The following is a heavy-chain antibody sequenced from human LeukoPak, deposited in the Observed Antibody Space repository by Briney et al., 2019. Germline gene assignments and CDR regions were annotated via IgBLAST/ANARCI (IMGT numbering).Heavy chain of an antibody. J-gene: IGHJ4*02. CDR3: AKNSSGGYSDY. CDR1: GYTFTSSG. V-gene: IGHV1-18*01. CDR2: ISTYTGYS. Sequence: GASVKVSCKASGYTFTSSGISWVRQAPGQGLEWMGWISTYTGYSKYAQNLQGRVTMTADTSTSTAYMELSSLRPDDTAMYYCAKNSSGGYSDYWGQGTLVTVSS. D-gene: IGHD6-19*01.